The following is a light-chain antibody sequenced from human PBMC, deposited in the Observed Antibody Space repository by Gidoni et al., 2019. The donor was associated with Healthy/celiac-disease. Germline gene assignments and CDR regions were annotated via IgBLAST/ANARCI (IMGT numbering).Light chain of an antibody. CDR2: EGS. CDR3: CSYAGSSTLNWV. Sequence: QSALTQHASVFGFPGQSITIPCTGTSSDGLNYNLVSWDQQHPGKAPKLMIYEGSKRPSGVSNRFSGSKSVNTASLTISGLHAEDEADYYCCSYAGSSTLNWVFGGGTKLTVL. V-gene: IGLV2-23*01. CDR1: SSDGLNYNL. J-gene: IGLJ3*02.